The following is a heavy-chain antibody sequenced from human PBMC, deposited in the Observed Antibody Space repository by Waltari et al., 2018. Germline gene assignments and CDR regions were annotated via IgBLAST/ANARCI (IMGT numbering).Heavy chain of an antibody. CDR1: GIIFSRNW. V-gene: IGHV3-7*01. CDR2: IKEDGSEK. J-gene: IGHJ4*02. Sequence: EVRLVESGGGLVQPGGSLRLSCAASGIIFSRNWMSWVGQAPGKGLEWVANIKEDGSEKYYVASVKGRFTISRDNAKNSLYLQMSSLKAEDTAVYYCATLDFSGGDYFDYWGQGTLVTVSP. CDR3: ATLDFSGGDYFDY. D-gene: IGHD6-19*01.